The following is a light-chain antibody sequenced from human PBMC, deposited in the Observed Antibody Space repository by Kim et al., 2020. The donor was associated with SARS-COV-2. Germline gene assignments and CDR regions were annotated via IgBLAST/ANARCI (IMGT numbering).Light chain of an antibody. V-gene: IGKV3-20*01. CDR1: QSVSSSY. CDR2: GAS. CDR3: QHPGT. Sequence: SRSLTAGERDILSCKASQSVSSSYSAGYQQKPGPAPRLLIYGASSRATGIPDRFSGSGSGTDFTLTISRLEPEDFAVYYCQHPGTFGQGTKVEIK. J-gene: IGKJ1*01.